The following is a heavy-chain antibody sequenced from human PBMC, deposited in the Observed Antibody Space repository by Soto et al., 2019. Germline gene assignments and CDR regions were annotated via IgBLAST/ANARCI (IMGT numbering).Heavy chain of an antibody. CDR3: ARVVSPMDYDSSGYYYHYYYYGMDV. D-gene: IGHD3-22*01. Sequence: ASVKVSCKASGYTFTSYYMHWVRQAPGQGLEWMGIINPSGGSTSYAQKFQGRVTMTRDTSTSTVYMELGSLRSEDTAVYYCARVVSPMDYDSSGYYYHYYYYGMDVWGQGTTVTVSS. J-gene: IGHJ6*02. CDR2: INPSGGST. CDR1: GYTFTSYY. V-gene: IGHV1-46*01.